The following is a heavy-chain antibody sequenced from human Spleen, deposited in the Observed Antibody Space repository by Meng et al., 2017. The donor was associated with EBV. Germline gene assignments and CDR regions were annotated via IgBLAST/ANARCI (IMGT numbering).Heavy chain of an antibody. D-gene: IGHD4-23*01. CDR2: VSRDGDTI. Sequence: QVQLVESGGGVVKPGGSXRLYCAGSGFTFSDYYISWIRQAPGKGLEWVSYVSRDGDTIYWADSVKGRFTISRDNAKRSLYLQMNSLRGEDTAVYYCARVREALEVTPWFDPCGQGTLVTVSS. CDR1: GFTFSDYY. CDR3: ARVREALEVTPWFDP. V-gene: IGHV3-11*01. J-gene: IGHJ5*02.